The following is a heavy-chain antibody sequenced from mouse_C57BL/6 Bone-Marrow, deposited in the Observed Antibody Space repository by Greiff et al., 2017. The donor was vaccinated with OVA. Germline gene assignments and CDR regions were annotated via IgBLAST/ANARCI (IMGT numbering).Heavy chain of an antibody. J-gene: IGHJ1*03. Sequence: EVQLQQSGAELVRPGASVKLSCTASGFNIKDDYMHWVKQRPEQGLEWIGWIDPENGDTEYASKFQGKATITADTSSNTAYLQLSSPTSEDTAVYYCTTSPYDYDWYFDVWGTGTTVTVSS. CDR3: TTSPYDYDWYFDV. CDR1: GFNIKDDY. V-gene: IGHV14-4*01. CDR2: IDPENGDT. D-gene: IGHD2-4*01.